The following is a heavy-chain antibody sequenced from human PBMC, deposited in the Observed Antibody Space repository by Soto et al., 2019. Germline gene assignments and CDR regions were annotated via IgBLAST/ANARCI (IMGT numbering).Heavy chain of an antibody. Sequence: PSETLSLTCTVSGGSISSYYWSWIRQPPGKGLEWIGYIYYSGSTNYNPSLKSRVTISVDTSKNQFSLKLSSVTAADTAVYYCARGEYCSGGSCPIPSYYFDYWGQGTLVTVSS. D-gene: IGHD2-15*01. CDR3: ARGEYCSGGSCPIPSYYFDY. J-gene: IGHJ4*02. CDR1: GGSISSYY. CDR2: IYYSGST. V-gene: IGHV4-59*01.